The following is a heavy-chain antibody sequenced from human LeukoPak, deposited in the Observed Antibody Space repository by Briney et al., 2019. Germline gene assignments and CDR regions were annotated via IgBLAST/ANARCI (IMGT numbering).Heavy chain of an antibody. D-gene: IGHD1-26*01. CDR1: GYTFTSYY. CDR3: AREEERYYYYMDV. Sequence: GASVKVSCKASGYTFTSYYIHWVRQAPGQGLEWMGIINPSGGSTSYAQKFQGRVTMTRDTSTSTVYMELSSLRSEDTAVYYCAREEERYYYYMDVWGKGTTVTVSS. CDR2: INPSGGST. V-gene: IGHV1-46*01. J-gene: IGHJ6*03.